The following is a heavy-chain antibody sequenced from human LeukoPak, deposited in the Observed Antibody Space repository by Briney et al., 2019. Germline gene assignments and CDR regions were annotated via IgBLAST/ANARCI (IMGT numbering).Heavy chain of an antibody. CDR3: ARDSLPPYIAAAGTVGWFDP. Sequence: GASVKVSCKASGYTFTSYDINWVRQATGQGLEWMGWMNPNSGNTGYAQKFQGRVTITRDTSASTAYMELSSLRSEDTAVYYCARDSLPPYIAAAGTVGWFDPWGQGTLVTVSS. CDR1: GYTFTSYD. D-gene: IGHD6-13*01. CDR2: MNPNSGNT. J-gene: IGHJ5*02. V-gene: IGHV1-8*03.